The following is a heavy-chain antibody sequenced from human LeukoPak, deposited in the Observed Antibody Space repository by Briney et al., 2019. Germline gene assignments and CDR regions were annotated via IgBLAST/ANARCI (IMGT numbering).Heavy chain of an antibody. Sequence: GGSLRLSCAASGFTFSSYAMSWVRQAPGKGLGWVSAISGSGGSTYYADSVKGRFTISRDNSKNTLYLQMNSLRAEDTAVYYCAKDTFITGFPAHFDYWGQGTLVTVSS. CDR3: AKDTFITGFPAHFDY. CDR1: GFTFSSYA. J-gene: IGHJ4*02. CDR2: ISGSGGST. D-gene: IGHD3-10*01. V-gene: IGHV3-23*01.